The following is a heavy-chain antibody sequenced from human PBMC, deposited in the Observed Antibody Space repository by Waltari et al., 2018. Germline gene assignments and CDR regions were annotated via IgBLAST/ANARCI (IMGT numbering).Heavy chain of an antibody. D-gene: IGHD4-17*01. V-gene: IGHV1-69*10. CDR2: IIPILGIA. CDR3: ARDRGDDYGDYRRDWFDP. J-gene: IGHJ5*02. CDR1: GGTFSSYA. Sequence: QVQLVQSGAEVKKPGSSVKVSCKASGGTFSSYAISWVRQAPGQGLEWMGGIIPILGIANYEQKFQGRVTITADKSTSTAYMELSSLRSEDTAVYYCARDRGDDYGDYRRDWFDPWGQGTLVTVSS.